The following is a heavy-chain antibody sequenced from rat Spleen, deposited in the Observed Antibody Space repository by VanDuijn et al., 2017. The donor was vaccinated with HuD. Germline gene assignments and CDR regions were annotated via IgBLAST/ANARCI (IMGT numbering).Heavy chain of an antibody. J-gene: IGHJ2*01. CDR1: GFTFSNYD. Sequence: EVQLVESGGGLVQPGRSMKLSCAASGFTFSNYDMAWVRQAPKKGLEWVATISYDGSSTNYRDSVKGRFTISRDNAKSTLYLQMDSLRSEDTATYYCARHGVYYFDYWGQGVMVTVSS. V-gene: IGHV5-7*01. CDR3: ARHGVYYFDY. CDR2: ISYDGSST. D-gene: IGHD4-3*01.